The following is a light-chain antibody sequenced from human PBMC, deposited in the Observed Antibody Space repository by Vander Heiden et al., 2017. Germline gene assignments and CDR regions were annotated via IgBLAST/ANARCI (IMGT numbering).Light chain of an antibody. Sequence: DIQMTQPPSTLSASVGDRVTITCRASQSISSWLAWYQQKPGKAPKLLIYKASSLESGVPSRFSGSGSGTEFTLTISSLQPDDFATYYCQQDNSYPLTFGGGTKVEIK. CDR2: KAS. CDR3: QQDNSYPLT. J-gene: IGKJ4*01. CDR1: QSISSW. V-gene: IGKV1-5*03.